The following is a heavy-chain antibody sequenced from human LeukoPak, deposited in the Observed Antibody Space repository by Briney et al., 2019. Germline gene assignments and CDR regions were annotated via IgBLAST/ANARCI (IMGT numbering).Heavy chain of an antibody. D-gene: IGHD1-26*01. J-gene: IGHJ4*02. CDR1: GFTFDDYA. CDR2: ISWNGGAV. Sequence: GGSLRLSCVASGFTFDDYAMHWVRQAPGKGPEWVSGISWNGGAVGYADSVKGRCTISRDNAGNSLYLQLNRLRPEDTAYYYCAKGLARPVGATHFDSWGQGTLVTVSS. CDR3: AKGLARPVGATHFDS. V-gene: IGHV3-9*01.